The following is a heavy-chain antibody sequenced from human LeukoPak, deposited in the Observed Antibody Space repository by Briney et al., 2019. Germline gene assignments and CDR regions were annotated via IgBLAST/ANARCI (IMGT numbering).Heavy chain of an antibody. Sequence: GGSLRLSCAASGFTVSSHVMTWVRQAPGKGPEWVSVIVGNTAGTTYYADSVKGRFTISRESVKNTVDLQMSSLRAKDTAVYYCARDTSGWYGAFEFWGQGALVTVSS. D-gene: IGHD6-19*01. J-gene: IGHJ4*02. CDR3: ARDTSGWYGAFEF. CDR2: IVGNTAGTT. CDR1: GFTVSSHV. V-gene: IGHV3-23*01.